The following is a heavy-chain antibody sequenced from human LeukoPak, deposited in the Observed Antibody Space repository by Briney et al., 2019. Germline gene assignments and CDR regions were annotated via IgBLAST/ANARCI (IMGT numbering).Heavy chain of an antibody. CDR1: GFTFRSYA. J-gene: IGHJ3*02. CDR2: ISGSGGST. V-gene: IGHV3-23*01. CDR3: ARDGEWDSSSSWSLDAFDI. D-gene: IGHD6-13*01. Sequence: GGSLTLSCAVSGFTFRSYAMSWVRQAPGKGLEWVSAISGSGGSTYYADSVKGRFTISRDNSKNTLYLQMNSLRAEDTAVYYCARDGEWDSSSSWSLDAFDIWGQGTMVTVSS.